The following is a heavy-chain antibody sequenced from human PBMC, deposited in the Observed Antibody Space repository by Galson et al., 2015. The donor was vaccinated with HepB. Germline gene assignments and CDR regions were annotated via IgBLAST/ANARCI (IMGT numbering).Heavy chain of an antibody. CDR2: INPGNGDI. V-gene: IGHV1-3*01. CDR3: DRGGNCRGDCLSDTFDY. CDR1: GYTFAHYA. J-gene: IGHJ4*02. D-gene: IGHD2-21*02. Sequence: SVKVSCKASGYTFAHYAIHWVRQAPGQRLEWMGWINPGNGDIKYSQKFQDRVTITRDTSASTAYMDLSSLTSEDTAVYYCDRGGNCRGDCLSDTFDYWGQGTLVTVSS.